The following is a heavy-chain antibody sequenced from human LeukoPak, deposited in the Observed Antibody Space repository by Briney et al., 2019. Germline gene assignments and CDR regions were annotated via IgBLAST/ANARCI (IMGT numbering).Heavy chain of an antibody. CDR2: IIPIFGTA. Sequence: GASVKVSCKASGGTFSSYAISWVRQAPGQGLEWMGGIIPIFGTANYARKFQGRVTITADESTSTAYMELSSLRSEDTAVYYCARDQAYSYGYENWGQGTLVTVSS. V-gene: IGHV1-69*13. D-gene: IGHD5-18*01. CDR3: ARDQAYSYGYEN. J-gene: IGHJ4*02. CDR1: GGTFSSYA.